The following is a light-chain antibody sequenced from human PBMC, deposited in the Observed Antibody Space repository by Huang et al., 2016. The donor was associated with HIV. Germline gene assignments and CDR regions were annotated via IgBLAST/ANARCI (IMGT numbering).Light chain of an antibody. J-gene: IGKJ2*01. V-gene: IGKV1-39*01. CDR3: QQSYSTPRYT. CDR1: QSINNY. Sequence: DIQMTQSPSSLSASVGDRVTITCRASQSINNYLNLFQQKPGRAPKLLIYGASFLQSGVPSRFSGSGSGTDFTLTISNLQPEDFAIYYCQQSYSTPRYTFGQGTKLEIK. CDR2: GAS.